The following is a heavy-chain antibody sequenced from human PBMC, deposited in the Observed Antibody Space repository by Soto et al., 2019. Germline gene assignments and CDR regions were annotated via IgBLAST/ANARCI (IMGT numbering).Heavy chain of an antibody. CDR1: GFTFSSYG. Sequence: QVQLVESGGGVVQPGRSLRLSCAASGFTFSSYGMHWVRQAPGKGLEWVAVISYDGSNKYYADSVKGRFTISRDNSKNTLYLQMNSLSAEDTAVYYCAKILQLGDYAYYYYGMDVW. CDR2: ISYDGSNK. J-gene: IGHJ6*01. D-gene: IGHD4-17*01. V-gene: IGHV3-30*18. CDR3: AKILQLGDYAYYYYGMDV.